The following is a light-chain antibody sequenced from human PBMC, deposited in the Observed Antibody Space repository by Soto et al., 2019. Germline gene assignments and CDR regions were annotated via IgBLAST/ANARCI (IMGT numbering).Light chain of an antibody. CDR1: SYNIGSNT. J-gene: IGLJ2*01. V-gene: IGLV1-44*01. CDR3: AAWDNSLSGPR. CDR2: SNN. Sequence: QAVVTQPPSASGTPGQRVTISCSGSSYNIGSNTVNWYQQLPGTAPKLLIYSNNQRPSGVPDRFSGSKSGTSASLAISGLQSEDEADYYCAAWDNSLSGPRFGGGTKLTVL.